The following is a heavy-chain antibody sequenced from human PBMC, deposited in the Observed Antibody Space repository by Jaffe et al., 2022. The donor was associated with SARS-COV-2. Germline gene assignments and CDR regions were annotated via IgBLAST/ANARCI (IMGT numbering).Heavy chain of an antibody. CDR1: GGSISSSSYY. Sequence: QLQLQESGPGLVKPSETLSLTCTVSGGSISSSSYYWGWIRQPPGKGLEWIGSIYYSGSTYYNPSLKSRVTISVDTSKNQFSLKLSSVTAADTAVYYCASQQPDIVVPVALFDYWGQGTLVTVSS. V-gene: IGHV4-39*01. CDR2: IYYSGST. D-gene: IGHD2-15*01. CDR3: ASQQPDIVVPVALFDY. J-gene: IGHJ4*02.